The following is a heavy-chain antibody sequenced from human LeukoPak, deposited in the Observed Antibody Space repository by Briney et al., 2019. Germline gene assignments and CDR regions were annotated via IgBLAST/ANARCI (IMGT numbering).Heavy chain of an antibody. CDR1: GGSISTYY. J-gene: IGHJ6*03. CDR3: ARAVGYQLLYGYYYYMDV. V-gene: IGHV4-59*01. CDR2: IYYSGRT. D-gene: IGHD2-2*02. Sequence: SETLSLTCTVSGGSISTYYWSWIRQPPGKGLEWIAHIYYSGRTNYNPSLKSRVTISVDTSKNQFSLRLSSVTAADTAVYYCARAVGYQLLYGYYYYMDVWGKGTTVTVSS.